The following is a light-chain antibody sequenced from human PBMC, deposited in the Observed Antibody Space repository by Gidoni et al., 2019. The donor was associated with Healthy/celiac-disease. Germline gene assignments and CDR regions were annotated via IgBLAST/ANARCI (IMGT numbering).Light chain of an antibody. CDR3: CSYAGSYKV. CDR2: DVS. V-gene: IGLV2-11*01. Sequence: QSALTQPRSVSGSPGQSVTISCTGTSSDVGGYNYVSWYQQHPGQAPKLMISDVSTRPSGVPDRFSGSYSGYTASLTISGLQAEDEADYYCCSYAGSYKVFGSGTKVTVL. J-gene: IGLJ1*01. CDR1: SSDVGGYNY.